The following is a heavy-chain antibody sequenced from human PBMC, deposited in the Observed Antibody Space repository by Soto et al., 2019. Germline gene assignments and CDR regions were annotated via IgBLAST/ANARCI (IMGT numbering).Heavy chain of an antibody. V-gene: IGHV3-33*01. Sequence: QVQLVESGGGVVQPGRSLRLSCAASGFTFSSYGMHWVRQAPGKGLEWVAVIWYDGSNKYYADSVKGRFTISRDNSKNTLYRQMNSLGAEDTAVYYCARDPLERWEPPPGYYYGMDVWGQGTTVTVSS. J-gene: IGHJ6*02. D-gene: IGHD1-26*01. CDR3: ARDPLERWEPPPGYYYGMDV. CDR1: GFTFSSYG. CDR2: IWYDGSNK.